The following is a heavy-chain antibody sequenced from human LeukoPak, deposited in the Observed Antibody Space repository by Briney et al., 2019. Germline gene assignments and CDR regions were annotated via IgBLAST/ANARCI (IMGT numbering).Heavy chain of an antibody. CDR3: ASIPYCGGDCYSDAFDI. Sequence: KPSETLSLTCTVSGGSISSYYWSWIRQPPGKGLEWIGYIYNSGSTNYNPSLKSRVTISVDTSKNQFSLKLSSVTAADTAVYYCASIPYCGGDCYSDAFDIWGQGTMVTVSS. CDR2: IYNSGST. J-gene: IGHJ3*02. CDR1: GGSISSYY. D-gene: IGHD2-21*02. V-gene: IGHV4-4*09.